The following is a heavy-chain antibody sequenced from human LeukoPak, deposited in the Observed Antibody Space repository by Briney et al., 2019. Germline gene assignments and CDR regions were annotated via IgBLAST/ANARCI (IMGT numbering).Heavy chain of an antibody. CDR2: ISGGGAKT. J-gene: IGHJ3*02. D-gene: IGHD3-16*01. Sequence: GGSLRLSCAASGFNFDQYVMYWVRQAPGQGLEWVSFISGGGAKTFYADSVKGRFSISRDNSKNTVYLHMNSLRAEDTAIYYCAKCSSSYGNDALDIWGQGTMVTVSS. CDR1: GFNFDQYV. V-gene: IGHV3-23*01. CDR3: AKCSSSYGNDALDI.